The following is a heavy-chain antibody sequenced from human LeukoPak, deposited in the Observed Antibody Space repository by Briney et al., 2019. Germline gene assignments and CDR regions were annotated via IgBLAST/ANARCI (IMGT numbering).Heavy chain of an antibody. J-gene: IGHJ4*02. CDR2: ISAYNGKT. CDR1: GYTFTSYA. CDR3: ARDIRHYGSGADFDY. V-gene: IGHV1-18*01. Sequence: ASVKVSCKASGYTFTSYAMHWVRQAPGQRLEWMGWISAYNGKTNFGQNFQGRVSMTTDTSTSTAYMELRSLRSDDTAVYYCARDIRHYGSGADFDYWGQGTLVTVSS. D-gene: IGHD3-10*01.